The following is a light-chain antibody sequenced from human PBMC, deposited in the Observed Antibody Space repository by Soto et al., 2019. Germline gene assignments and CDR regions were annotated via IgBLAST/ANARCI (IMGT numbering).Light chain of an antibody. V-gene: IGKV2-28*01. CDR1: QILLHSNGYNY. CDR2: LGS. J-gene: IGKJ5*01. Sequence: DIVMTQSPLSLPVSPGEPDSISCRSSQILLHSNGYNYLDWYLQKPGQSPQLLIYLGSNRSSGVPDRFSGSGSGTDFTLKISRVEAEDVGVYYCMQALQTPTFGQGTRLEIK. CDR3: MQALQTPT.